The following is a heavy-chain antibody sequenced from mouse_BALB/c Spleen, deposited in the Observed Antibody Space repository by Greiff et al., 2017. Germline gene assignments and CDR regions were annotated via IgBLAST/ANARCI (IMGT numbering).Heavy chain of an antibody. D-gene: IGHD2-1*01. V-gene: IGHV5-6-5*01. CDR3: ARGGNYVKDAMDY. J-gene: IGHJ4*01. Sequence: DVHLVESGGGLVKPGGSLKLSCAASGFTFSSYAMSWVRQTPEKRLEWVASISSGGSTYYPDSVKGRFTISRDNARNILYLQMSSLRSEDTAMYYCARGGNYVKDAMDYWGQGTSVTVSS. CDR2: ISSGGST. CDR1: GFTFSSYA.